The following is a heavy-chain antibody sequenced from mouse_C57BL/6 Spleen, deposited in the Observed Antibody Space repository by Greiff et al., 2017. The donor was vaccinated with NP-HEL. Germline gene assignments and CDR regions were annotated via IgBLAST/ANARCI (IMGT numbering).Heavy chain of an antibody. CDR3: AASSQFWYFDV. V-gene: IGHV2-2*01. CDR1: GFSLTSYG. J-gene: IGHJ1*03. Sequence: VKLQESGPGLVQPSQSLSLTCTVSGFSLTSYGVHWVRQSPGKGLEWLGVLWSGGSPDYTAAFISRLSISQDNSKSQVFFKMNSLRADDTAIYYFAASSQFWYFDVWGTGTTVTVSS. CDR2: LWSGGSP.